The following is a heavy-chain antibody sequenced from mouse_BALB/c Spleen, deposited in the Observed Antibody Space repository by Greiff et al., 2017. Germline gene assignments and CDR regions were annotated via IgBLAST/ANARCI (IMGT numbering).Heavy chain of an antibody. D-gene: IGHD4-1*01. CDR2: ISTYYGDA. CDR3: ASRGLGRGALDY. J-gene: IGHJ2*01. V-gene: IGHV1S137*01. Sequence: LVESGAELVRPGVSVKISCKGSGYTFTDYAMHWVKQSHAKSLEWIGVISTYYGDASYNQKFKGKATMTVDKSSSTAYMELARLTSEDSAIYYCASRGLGRGALDYWGQGTTLTVSS. CDR1: GYTFTDYA.